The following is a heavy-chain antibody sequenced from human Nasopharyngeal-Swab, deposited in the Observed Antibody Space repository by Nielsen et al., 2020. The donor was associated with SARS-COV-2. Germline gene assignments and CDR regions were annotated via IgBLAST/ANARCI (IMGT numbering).Heavy chain of an antibody. Sequence: GESLKISCAASGFTFSTYSMIWVRQAPAKGLEWVSWISSSVSYIYYADSVKGRFTISRDNAKNALYLQMSSLRAEDTAVYYCARLPSAWGRRDFDDWGQGTLVTVSS. CDR3: ARLPSAWGRRDFDD. D-gene: IGHD6-19*01. CDR1: GFTFSTYS. J-gene: IGHJ4*02. CDR2: ISSSVSYI. V-gene: IGHV3-21*06.